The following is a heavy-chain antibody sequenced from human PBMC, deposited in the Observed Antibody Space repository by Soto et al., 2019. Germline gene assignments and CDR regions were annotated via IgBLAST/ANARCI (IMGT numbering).Heavy chain of an antibody. V-gene: IGHV3-30*18. CDR1: GFSFSNYA. J-gene: IGHJ4*02. CDR3: TKGGCSSSGWPDY. D-gene: IGHD6-19*01. Sequence: QVQLVESGGGVVQPGGSLRLSCAASGFSFSNYAMNWVRQGPDKGLEWVALISYEGSAQYYADSVKGRFTISRDNSRNTLYLQMNSLRVEDTALYYCTKGGCSSSGWPDYWCQGTLVTVPS. CDR2: ISYEGSAQ.